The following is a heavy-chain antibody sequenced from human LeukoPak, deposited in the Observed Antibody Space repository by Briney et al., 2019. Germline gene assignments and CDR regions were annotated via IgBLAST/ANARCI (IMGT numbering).Heavy chain of an antibody. CDR3: ARAGIAALSLLVEYYFDY. V-gene: IGHV4-38-2*02. Sequence: KPSETLSLTCTVSGYSISSGYYWGWIRQPPGKGLEWTGSIDHSGSTYYNPSLKSRITISVDTSKNQFSLKLSSVTAADTAVYYCARAGIAALSLLVEYYFDYWGQGTLVTVSS. J-gene: IGHJ4*02. D-gene: IGHD6-6*01. CDR2: IDHSGST. CDR1: GYSISSGYY.